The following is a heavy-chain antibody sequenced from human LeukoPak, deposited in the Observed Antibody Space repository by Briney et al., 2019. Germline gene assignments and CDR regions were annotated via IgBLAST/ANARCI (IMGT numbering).Heavy chain of an antibody. CDR2: IHTTGNT. CDR3: ARNPVSGPNPKFDY. V-gene: IGHV4-4*07. J-gene: IGHJ4*02. CDR1: GGSVNNYY. D-gene: IGHD6-19*01. Sequence: PSETLSLTCTVSGGSVNNYYWSWIRQPPVKGLEWIGRIHTTGNTNYNPSLKSRVTMSLDTSKNQFSLRLTSVTAADTAVYYCARNPVSGPNPKFDYWGQGTLVTVSS.